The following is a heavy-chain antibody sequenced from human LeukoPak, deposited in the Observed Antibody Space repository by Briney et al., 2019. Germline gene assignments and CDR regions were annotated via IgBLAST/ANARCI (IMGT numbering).Heavy chain of an antibody. J-gene: IGHJ4*02. CDR2: VNWDGSKA. CDR1: GFPFEDFG. Sequence: GASLRLSCAGAGFPFEDFGMSWVHQVPGKALEWISAVNWDGSKALYGDSVRGRFTISRDNAKSSLYLQMNSLRAEDTAFYFCVRISSGWHQPWDNWGQGTLVTVSP. CDR3: VRISSGWHQPWDN. V-gene: IGHV3-20*04. D-gene: IGHD6-19*01.